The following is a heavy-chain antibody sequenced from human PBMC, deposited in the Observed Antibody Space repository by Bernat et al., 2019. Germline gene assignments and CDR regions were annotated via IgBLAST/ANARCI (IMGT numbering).Heavy chain of an antibody. J-gene: IGHJ4*02. V-gene: IGHV3-43*01. D-gene: IGHD6-19*01. Sequence: EVQLVESGGVVVQPGGSLRLSCAASGFTFDDYTMHWVRPAPGKGLEWVSLISWDGGSTYYADTVKGRFTISRDNSKNSLYLQMSSLRTEDTALYYCARGAKIAVAPPGWWGQGTLVNVAS. CDR1: GFTFDDYT. CDR3: ARGAKIAVAPPGW. CDR2: ISWDGGST.